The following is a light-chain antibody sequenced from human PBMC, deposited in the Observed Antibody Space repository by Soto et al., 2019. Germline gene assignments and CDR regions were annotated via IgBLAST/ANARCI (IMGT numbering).Light chain of an antibody. CDR1: QSVSSSY. J-gene: IGKJ3*01. CDR2: GAS. CDR3: QQYGSSPVT. Sequence: EIVLTQSPGTLSLSPGERATLSCRASQSVSSSYLAWYQQKPGQAPRLLIYGASSRATGIPDRFSGSGSGTDFTRTISRLAPEDFAVYYCQQYGSSPVTFGPGTKVDIK. V-gene: IGKV3-20*01.